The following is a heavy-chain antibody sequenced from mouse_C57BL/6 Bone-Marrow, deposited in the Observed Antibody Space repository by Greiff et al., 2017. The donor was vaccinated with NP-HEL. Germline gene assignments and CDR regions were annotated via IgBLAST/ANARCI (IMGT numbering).Heavy chain of an antibody. V-gene: IGHV14-3*01. CDR2: IDPANGNT. Sequence: EVQVVESVAELVRPGASVKLSCTASGFNIKNTYMHWVKQRPEQGLEWIGRIDPANGNTKYAPKFQGKATITADTSSNPAYLQRSSLTSEDTAIYYCARRDGDGVYYAMDYWGQGTSVTVSS. J-gene: IGHJ4*01. CDR3: ARRDGDGVYYAMDY. CDR1: GFNIKNTY. D-gene: IGHD1-2*01.